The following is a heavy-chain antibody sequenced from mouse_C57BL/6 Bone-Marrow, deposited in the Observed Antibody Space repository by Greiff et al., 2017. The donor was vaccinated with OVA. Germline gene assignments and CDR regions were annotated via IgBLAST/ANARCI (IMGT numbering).Heavy chain of an antibody. Sequence: VQRVESGAELARPGASVKLSCKASGYTFTSYGISWVKQRTGQGLEWIGEIYPRSGNTYYNEKFKGKATLTADKSSSTAYMELRSLTSEDSAVYFCAGFYYYGSPWFAYWGQGTLVTVSA. CDR3: AGFYYYGSPWFAY. CDR1: GYTFTSYG. D-gene: IGHD1-1*01. J-gene: IGHJ3*01. CDR2: IYPRSGNT. V-gene: IGHV1-81*01.